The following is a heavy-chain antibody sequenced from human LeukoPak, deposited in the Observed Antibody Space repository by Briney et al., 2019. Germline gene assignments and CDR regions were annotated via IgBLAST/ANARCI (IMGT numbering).Heavy chain of an antibody. V-gene: IGHV4-34*01. J-gene: IGHJ6*03. CDR3: ARAVTIFGVVISYYYYCYMDV. D-gene: IGHD3-3*01. CDR2: INHSGST. CDR1: GGSFSGYY. Sequence: PSETLSLTCAVYGGSFSGYYWSWIRQPPGKGLEWIGEINHSGSTNYNPSLKSRVTISVDTSKNQFSLKLSSVTAADTAVYYCARAVTIFGVVISYYYYCYMDVWGKGTTVTVSS.